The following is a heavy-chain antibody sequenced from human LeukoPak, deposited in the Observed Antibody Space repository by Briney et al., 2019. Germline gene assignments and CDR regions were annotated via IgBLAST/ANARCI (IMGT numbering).Heavy chain of an antibody. Sequence: GSLRLSCAASGFTFNSYNMNWVRQAPGKGLEWVAVISYDGSNKYYADSVKGRFTISRDNSKNTLYLQMNSLRAEDTAVYYCAKYYYGSGVTAFDYWGQGTLVTVSS. CDR1: GFTFNSYN. D-gene: IGHD3-10*01. CDR3: AKYYYGSGVTAFDY. V-gene: IGHV3-30*18. CDR2: ISYDGSNK. J-gene: IGHJ4*02.